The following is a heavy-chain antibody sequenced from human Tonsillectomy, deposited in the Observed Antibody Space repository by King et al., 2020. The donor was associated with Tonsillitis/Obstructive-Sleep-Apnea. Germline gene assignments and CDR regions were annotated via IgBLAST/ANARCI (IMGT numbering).Heavy chain of an antibody. V-gene: IGHV3-30*04. D-gene: IGHD3-16*01. J-gene: IGHJ6*02. CDR3: AGDQGGYGISSKLGDHYCYYGMDV. Sequence: VQLVESGGGVVQPGRSLRLSCAASGFTFSSYAMHWVRQAPGKGLEWVAVISYDGSNKYYADSVKGRFTISRDNSKHTLYLQMNSLRAEDTAVYYCAGDQGGYGISSKLGDHYCYYGMDVWGQGTTVTVSS. CDR1: GFTFSSYA. CDR2: ISYDGSNK.